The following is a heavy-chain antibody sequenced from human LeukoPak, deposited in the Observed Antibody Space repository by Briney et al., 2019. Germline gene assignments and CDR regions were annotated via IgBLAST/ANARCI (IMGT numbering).Heavy chain of an antibody. CDR2: ISGSGSST. CDR1: GFTFSSYA. V-gene: IGHV3-23*01. CDR3: ATVIPRYSGSSVGAFDI. D-gene: IGHD1-26*01. Sequence: GGSLRLSCAASGFTFSSYAMSWVRQAPGKGLEWVSGISGSGSSTYYADSVRGRFTISRDNSKNTLYLEMNSLRAEDTAVYYCATVIPRYSGSSVGAFDIWGQGTMVIVSP. J-gene: IGHJ3*02.